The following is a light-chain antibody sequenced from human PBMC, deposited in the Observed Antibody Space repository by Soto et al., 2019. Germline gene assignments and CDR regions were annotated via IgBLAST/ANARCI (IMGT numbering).Light chain of an antibody. CDR1: QSISRC. CDR2: DSS. Sequence: EIVMTQSPATLSVSPGERVTLSCRASQSISRCVAWYQQKPGQAPRLLIYDSSNRATGIPARFSGSGSGTEFNLTISSLQSEDFAVYYCQQYEKWPPITFGHGTRLEIK. V-gene: IGKV3-15*01. J-gene: IGKJ5*01. CDR3: QQYEKWPPIT.